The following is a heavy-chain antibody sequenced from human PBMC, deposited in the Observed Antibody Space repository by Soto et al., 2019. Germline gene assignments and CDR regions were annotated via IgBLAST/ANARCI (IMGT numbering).Heavy chain of an antibody. CDR3: ARERGKYYFNG. CDR1: GVSITSYY. V-gene: IGHV4-59*01. J-gene: IGHJ4*02. Sequence: SETLSLTCIVSGVSITSYYWTWIRQPPGKGLEWIGYTYYSGSTNYNPSLKSRVAISVDTSKSQFSLKLTSVTSADTAVYYCARERGKYYFNGGGQEPLFTVS. CDR2: TYYSGST. D-gene: IGHD6-13*01.